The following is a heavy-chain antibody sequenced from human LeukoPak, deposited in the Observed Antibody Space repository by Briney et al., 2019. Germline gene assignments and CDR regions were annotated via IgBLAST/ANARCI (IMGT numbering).Heavy chain of an antibody. Sequence: PSETLSLTCTVSGGSISSYYWSWIRQPPGKGLEWIGYIYYSGSTNYNPSLKSRVTISVDTSKNQFSLKLSSVTAADTAVYYCARGMGGSGYYYWGQGTLVTVSS. CDR3: ARGMGGSGYYY. D-gene: IGHD3-22*01. CDR2: IYYSGST. CDR1: GGSISSYY. V-gene: IGHV4-59*01. J-gene: IGHJ4*02.